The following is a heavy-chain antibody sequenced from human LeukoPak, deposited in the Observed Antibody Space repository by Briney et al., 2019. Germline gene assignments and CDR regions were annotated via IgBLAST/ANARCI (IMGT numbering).Heavy chain of an antibody. CDR1: GFTFSSYG. J-gene: IGHJ4*02. CDR2: IRYDGSNK. Sequence: GGSLRLSCAASGFTFSSYGMHWVRQAPGKGLEWVAFIRYDGSNKYYADSVKGRFTISRDNSKNTLYLQMNSLRAEDTAVYYCAKGIVIVSATGVDYWGQGTLVTVSS. V-gene: IGHV3-30*02. D-gene: IGHD2/OR15-2a*01. CDR3: AKGIVIVSATGVDY.